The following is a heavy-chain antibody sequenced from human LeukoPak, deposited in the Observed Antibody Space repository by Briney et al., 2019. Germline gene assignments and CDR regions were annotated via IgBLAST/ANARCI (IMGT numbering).Heavy chain of an antibody. CDR1: GFTFSSSA. CDR2: ISGSGHST. J-gene: IGHJ3*02. Sequence: PGGSLRLSCVASGFTFSSSAMSWVRQAPGKGLEWVSAISGSGHSTDYADSVKGRFTVSRDNSKNTLYLQMNTLRAEDTAVYYCAKLGVVTAFDAFDIWGQGTMVTVSS. CDR3: AKLGVVTAFDAFDI. V-gene: IGHV3-23*01. D-gene: IGHD2-21*02.